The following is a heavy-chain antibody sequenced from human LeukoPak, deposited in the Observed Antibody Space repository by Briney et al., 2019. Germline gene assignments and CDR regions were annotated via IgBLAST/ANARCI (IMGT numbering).Heavy chain of an antibody. Sequence: GESLRISCKGSGYSFTSYWISWLRQMPGTGLEWMGRIDPSDSYTNSSPSFQGHVTISADKSISTAYLQWSSLKASDTAMYYCARHPVVVAATPDAFDIWGQGTMVTVSS. D-gene: IGHD2-15*01. CDR3: ARHPVVVAATPDAFDI. J-gene: IGHJ3*02. V-gene: IGHV5-10-1*01. CDR1: GYSFTSYW. CDR2: IDPSDSYT.